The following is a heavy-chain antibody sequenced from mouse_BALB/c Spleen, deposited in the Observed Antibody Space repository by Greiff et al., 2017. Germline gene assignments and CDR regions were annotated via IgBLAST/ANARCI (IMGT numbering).Heavy chain of an antibody. CDR1: GFSLTSYG. V-gene: IGHV2-6-2*01. Sequence: QVQLKESGPDLVAPSQSLSITCTVSGFSLTSYGVHRVRQPPGKGLEWLVVMWSDGSTTYNSALKSRLSISKDNSKSQVFLKMNSLQTDDTAMYCCARHGTETGLDYWGQGTTLTVSS. CDR2: MWSDGST. J-gene: IGHJ2*01. D-gene: IGHD4-1*01. CDR3: ARHGTETGLDY.